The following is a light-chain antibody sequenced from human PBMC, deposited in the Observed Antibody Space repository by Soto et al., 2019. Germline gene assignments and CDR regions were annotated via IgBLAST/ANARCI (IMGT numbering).Light chain of an antibody. CDR1: SXNIRNSY. CDR2: END. J-gene: IGLJ1*01. V-gene: IGLV1-51*01. Sequence: QSVLTQPPSASAAPGQKVTISCSGSSXNIRNSYVSWYQQLPGTAPKLLIYENDKRPSGIPDRFSGSKSGTSATLGITGLQTGDEADYYCGTWDSSLSAYVFGTGTKVTVL. CDR3: GTWDSSLSAYV.